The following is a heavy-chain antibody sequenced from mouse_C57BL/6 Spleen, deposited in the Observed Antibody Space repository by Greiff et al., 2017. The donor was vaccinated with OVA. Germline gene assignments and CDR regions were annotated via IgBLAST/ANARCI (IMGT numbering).Heavy chain of an antibody. CDR1: GFTFSSYG. V-gene: IGHV5-6*01. CDR2: ISSGGSYT. CDR3: ARLSDYGSSYLDV. D-gene: IGHD1-1*01. J-gene: IGHJ1*03. Sequence: EVQRVESGGDLVKPGGSLKLSCAASGFTFSSYGMSWVRQTPDKRLEWVATISSGGSYTYYPDSVKGRFTISRDNAKNTLYLQMSRLKSEDTAMYYCARLSDYGSSYLDVWGTGTTVTVSS.